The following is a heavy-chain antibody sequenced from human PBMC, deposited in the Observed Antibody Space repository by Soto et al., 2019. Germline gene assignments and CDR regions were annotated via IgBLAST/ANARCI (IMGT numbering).Heavy chain of an antibody. J-gene: IGHJ6*02. D-gene: IGHD3-22*01. Sequence: GGALRLSCSASGFTFSTYWMSWVRQAPGKGLEWVANIKEDGSEKYYVDSVEGRFTISRDNAKNSLYLQMTSLRAEDTALYYCARGWGYFDSSGFPYLYAMDVWGQGTTVTVSS. CDR3: ARGWGYFDSSGFPYLYAMDV. CDR1: GFTFSTYW. CDR2: IKEDGSEK. V-gene: IGHV3-7*01.